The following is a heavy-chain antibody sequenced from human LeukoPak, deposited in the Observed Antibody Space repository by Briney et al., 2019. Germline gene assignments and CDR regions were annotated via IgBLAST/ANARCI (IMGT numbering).Heavy chain of an antibody. J-gene: IGHJ6*03. CDR2: IYYTGST. D-gene: IGHD1-26*01. V-gene: IGHV4-59*12. CDR1: GDSISNYY. CDR3: ARDRYGSGSWLNYYYYMDV. Sequence: PSETLSLTCTVSGDSISNYYWNWIRQPPGKGLEWIGYIYYTGSTNYNPSLKSRVTMSVDTSKNQFSLKLSSVTAADTAVYYCARDRYGSGSWLNYYYYMDVWGKGTTVTISS.